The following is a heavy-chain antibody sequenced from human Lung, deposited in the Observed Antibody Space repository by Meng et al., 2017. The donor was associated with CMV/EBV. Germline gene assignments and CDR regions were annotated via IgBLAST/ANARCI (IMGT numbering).Heavy chain of an antibody. CDR1: GFTFSTYW. J-gene: IGHJ4*02. V-gene: IGHV3-7*01. D-gene: IGHD3-10*01. CDR3: ATDTGSH. CDR2: LNQDGSQK. Sequence: SRRLSCAASGFTFSTYWMTWVRQAPGKGLEWVATLNQDGSQKYYVDSVKGRFTVAKDNAKNSLSLQMSSLRVEDTAVYYCATDTGSHWGQGTLVTVSS.